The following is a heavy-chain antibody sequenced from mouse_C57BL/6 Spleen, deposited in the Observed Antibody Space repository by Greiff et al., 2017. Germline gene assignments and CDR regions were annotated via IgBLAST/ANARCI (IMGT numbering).Heavy chain of an antibody. D-gene: IGHD3-2*02. V-gene: IGHV1-82*01. J-gene: IGHJ2*01. Sequence: QVQLQQSGPELVKPGASVKISCKASGYAFSSSWLNWVKQRPGKGLEWIGRIYPGDGDTNYNGKFKGKATLTADKSSSTAYMQLSSLTSEDSAVYFGARSSSSGPFDYWGQGTTLTVSS. CDR3: ARSSSSGPFDY. CDR1: GYAFSSSW. CDR2: IYPGDGDT.